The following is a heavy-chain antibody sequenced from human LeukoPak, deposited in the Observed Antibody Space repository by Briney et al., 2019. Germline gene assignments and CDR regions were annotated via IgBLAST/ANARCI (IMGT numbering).Heavy chain of an antibody. CDR2: ISGSGDST. D-gene: IGHD2-21*02. CDR1: GFTLRSYV. CDR3: AKDRLLNCRGDCYIFDY. Sequence: GGSLRLSCVASGFTLRSYVMNWVRQTPGKGLEWVSSISGSGDSTFYADSVKGRFSISRDNSENTLYLQVNGLRTEDTAVYYCAKDRLLNCRGDCYIFDYWGQGTVVTVSS. V-gene: IGHV3-23*01. J-gene: IGHJ4*02.